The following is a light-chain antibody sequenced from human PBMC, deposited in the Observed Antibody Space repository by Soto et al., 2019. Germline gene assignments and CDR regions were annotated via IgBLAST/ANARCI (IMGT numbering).Light chain of an antibody. CDR1: QSVRTQ. J-gene: IGKJ2*01. CDR3: QQSYSAPRT. V-gene: IGKV1-39*01. Sequence: DIQMTQSPSSLSASIGDRVTITCRASQSVRTQLNWYHQKPGKAPNLLIYAASSLQAGVPSRFSGSGSGTDFTLTISSLHPEDFGDYFCQQSYSAPRTFGQGTNLEIK. CDR2: AAS.